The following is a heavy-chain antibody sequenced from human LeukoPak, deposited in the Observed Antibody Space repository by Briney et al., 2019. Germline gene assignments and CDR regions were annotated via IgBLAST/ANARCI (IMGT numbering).Heavy chain of an antibody. CDR3: AKDDAWLQYGN. V-gene: IGHV3-48*01. CDR2: ISGSSNTI. CDR1: GFTFSSYS. D-gene: IGHD5-24*01. Sequence: GGSLRLSCAASGFTFSSYSMNWVRQAPGKGLEWVSYISGSSNTICYADSVKGRFTISRDNSKGTVYLQMNSLRPEDTAVYYCAKDDAWLQYGNWGRGTLVTVSS. J-gene: IGHJ1*01.